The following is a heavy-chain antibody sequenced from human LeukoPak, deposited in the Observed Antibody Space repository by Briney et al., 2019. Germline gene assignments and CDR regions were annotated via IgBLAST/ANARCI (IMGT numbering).Heavy chain of an antibody. CDR1: GFTFSSYS. D-gene: IGHD2-2*01. V-gene: IGHV3-23*01. Sequence: GGSLRLSCVASGFTFSSYSMSWVRQAPGKGREWVSGISGSGGSTDYADSVKGRFTISRDNSKNTLYLQMNSLRVEDTAVYYCAKDPGYQVVYCFDYWGQGTLVTVSS. CDR2: ISGSGGST. J-gene: IGHJ4*02. CDR3: AKDPGYQVVYCFDY.